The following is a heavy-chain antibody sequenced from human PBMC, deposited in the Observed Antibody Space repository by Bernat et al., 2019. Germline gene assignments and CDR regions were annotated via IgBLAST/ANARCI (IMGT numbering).Heavy chain of an antibody. D-gene: IGHD2-2*01. J-gene: IGHJ4*02. Sequence: QVQLQESGPGLVKPSETLSLTCTVSGGSISSYYWSWIRQPPGKGLEWIGYIYYSGSTNYNPSLKSRVTISVDTSKNQFSLKLGSVTAADTAVYYCARAASSSFPPYYFDYWGQGTLVTVSS. V-gene: IGHV4-59*01. CDR2: IYYSGST. CDR3: ARAASSSFPPYYFDY. CDR1: GGSISSYY.